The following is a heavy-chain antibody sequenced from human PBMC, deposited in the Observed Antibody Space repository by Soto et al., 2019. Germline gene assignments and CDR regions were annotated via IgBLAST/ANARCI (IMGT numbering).Heavy chain of an antibody. J-gene: IGHJ4*02. Sequence: TSETLSLTCAVYGGSFSGYYWSWIRQPPGKGLEWIGEINHSGSTNYNPSLKSRVTISVDTSKNQFSLKLSSVTAADTAVYYCARAPSRPYYGSGSSRLYYFDYWGQGTLVTVSS. V-gene: IGHV4-34*01. D-gene: IGHD3-10*01. CDR1: GGSFSGYY. CDR2: INHSGST. CDR3: ARAPSRPYYGSGSSRLYYFDY.